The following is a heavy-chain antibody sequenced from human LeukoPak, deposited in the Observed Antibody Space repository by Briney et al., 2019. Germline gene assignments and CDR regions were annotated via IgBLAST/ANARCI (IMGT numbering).Heavy chain of an antibody. CDR1: GFTFSNAW. J-gene: IGHJ4*02. V-gene: IGHV3-15*01. Sequence: PGGSLRLSCATSGFTFSNAWMTWVRQAPGKGLEWVGRIRSKTDGGTADHAAPLKGRFTISRDDSKNTVYLQMNSLKTEDTAVYYCTTTGEYYHDDSGFFPYFDYWGQGTLVTVSS. D-gene: IGHD3-22*01. CDR2: IRSKTDGGTA. CDR3: TTTGEYYHDDSGFFPYFDY.